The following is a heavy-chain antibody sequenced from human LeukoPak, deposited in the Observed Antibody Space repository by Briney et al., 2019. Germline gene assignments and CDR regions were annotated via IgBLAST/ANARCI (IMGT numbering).Heavy chain of an antibody. D-gene: IGHD3-22*01. CDR2: ISAYNGNT. J-gene: IGHJ4*02. V-gene: IGHV1-18*01. CDR3: AREIPYYYDSSGYDRFDY. Sequence: ASVTVSCTASGYTFTSYGISWVRQAPGQGLEWMGWISAYNGNTNYAQKLQGRVTMTTDTSTSTAYMELRSLRSDDTAVYYCAREIPYYYDSSGYDRFDYWGQGTLDTVSS. CDR1: GYTFTSYG.